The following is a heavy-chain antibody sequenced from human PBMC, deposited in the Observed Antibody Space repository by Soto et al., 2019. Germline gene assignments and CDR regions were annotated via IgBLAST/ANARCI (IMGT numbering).Heavy chain of an antibody. D-gene: IGHD2-21*01. CDR3: AREDCGGDCYPQYFQH. CDR2: ISSSSSYI. J-gene: IGHJ1*01. Sequence: GSLRLSCAASGFTFSSYSMNWVRQAPGKGLEWVSSISSSSSYIYYADSVKGRFTISRDNAKNSLYLQMNSLRAEDTAVYYCAREDCGGDCYPQYFQHWGQGTLVTVSS. CDR1: GFTFSSYS. V-gene: IGHV3-21*01.